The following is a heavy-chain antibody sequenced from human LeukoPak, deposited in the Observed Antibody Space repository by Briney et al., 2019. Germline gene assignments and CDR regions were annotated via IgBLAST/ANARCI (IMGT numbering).Heavy chain of an antibody. Sequence: ASVKVSCKASGYTFTSYGISWVRQAPGQGLEWMGWISAYNGNTNYAQKFQGRVTMTRDTSISTAYMELSRLRSDDTAVYYCARGVGRYSGYDWGTYDYWGQGTLVTVSS. CDR2: ISAYNGNT. CDR3: ARGVGRYSGYDWGTYDY. V-gene: IGHV1-18*01. D-gene: IGHD5-12*01. J-gene: IGHJ4*02. CDR1: GYTFTSYG.